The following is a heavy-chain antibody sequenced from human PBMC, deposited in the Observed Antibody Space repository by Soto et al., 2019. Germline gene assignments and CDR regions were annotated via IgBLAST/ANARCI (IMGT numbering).Heavy chain of an antibody. D-gene: IGHD6-13*01. CDR3: ARDHSRVVAAAGNDYYYYYGMDV. CDR1: GDSVSSNSAA. CDR2: TYYRSKWYN. Sequence: SQTLSLTCAISGDSVSSNSAAWNWIRQSPSRGLEWLGRTYYRSKWYNDYAVSVKSRITINPDTSKNQFSLQLNSVTPEDTAVYYCARDHSRVVAAAGNDYYYYYGMDVWGQGTQVTVSS. J-gene: IGHJ6*02. V-gene: IGHV6-1*01.